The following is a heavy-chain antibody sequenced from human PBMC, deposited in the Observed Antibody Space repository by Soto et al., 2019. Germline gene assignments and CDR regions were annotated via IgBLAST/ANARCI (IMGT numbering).Heavy chain of an antibody. D-gene: IGHD4-17*01. V-gene: IGHV4-59*01. Sequence: QVQLQESGPGLVKPSETLSLTCTVSDGSISSYYWSWIRQPPGKGLEWIGYIYYSGSTNYNPSLKSRVTISVDTSKNQFSLKLSSVTAADTAVYYCARAYGDYVFDYWGQGTLVTVSS. CDR2: IYYSGST. J-gene: IGHJ4*02. CDR1: DGSISSYY. CDR3: ARAYGDYVFDY.